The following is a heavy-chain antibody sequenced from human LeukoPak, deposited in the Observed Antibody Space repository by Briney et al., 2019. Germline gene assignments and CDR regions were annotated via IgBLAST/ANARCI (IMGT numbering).Heavy chain of an antibody. CDR1: GGSISSGSYY. V-gene: IGHV4-61*02. J-gene: IGHJ4*02. D-gene: IGHD5-18*01. CDR3: AAVYSYGWLSDY. CDR2: IYTSGST. Sequence: SQTLSLTCTVSGGSISSGSYYWSWIRQPAGKGLEWIGRIYTSGSTNYNPSLKSRVTISVDTSKNQFSLKLSSVTAADTAVYYCAAVYSYGWLSDYWGQGTLVTVSS.